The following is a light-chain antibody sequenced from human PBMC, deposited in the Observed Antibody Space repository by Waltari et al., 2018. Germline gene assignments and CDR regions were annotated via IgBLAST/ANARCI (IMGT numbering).Light chain of an antibody. Sequence: DVVMTQSPLSLAATLGQPASISCRSSQSLLYRDGNTYLNWFHQRPGQSPRRLIYQVSKRDSGVPNRFSGSGSGTDFTLTISRVEAEDVATYYCQQYNTYSRTFGQGTTVEVK. J-gene: IGKJ1*01. V-gene: IGKV2-30*01. CDR3: QQYNTYSRT. CDR1: QSLLYRDGNTY. CDR2: QVS.